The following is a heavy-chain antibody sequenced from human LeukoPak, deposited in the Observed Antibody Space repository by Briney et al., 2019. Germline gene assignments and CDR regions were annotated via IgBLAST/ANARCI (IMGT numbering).Heavy chain of an antibody. Sequence: PGGSLRLSCAASGFSFSTYNMNWVRQAPGKGQEWVSSITTSSTYIYYADSVKGRFTISRDNAKNSLYLQMNSLRAEDTAGYYCXXXXXGHKDSSGYSPLFDYWGQGTLVTVSS. V-gene: IGHV3-21*01. CDR2: ITTSSTYI. CDR1: GFSFSTYN. CDR3: XXXXXGHKDSSGYSPLFDY. J-gene: IGHJ4*02. D-gene: IGHD3-22*01.